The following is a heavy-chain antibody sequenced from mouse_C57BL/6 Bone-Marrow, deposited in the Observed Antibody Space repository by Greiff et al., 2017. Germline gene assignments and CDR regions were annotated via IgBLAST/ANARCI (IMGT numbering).Heavy chain of an antibody. CDR3: ARGENSSYVGD. V-gene: IGHV5-4*01. D-gene: IGHD1-1*01. Sequence: EVQLVESGGGLVKPGGSLKLSCAASGFTFSSYAMSWVRQTPEKRLEWVATISAGGSYTYYPDNVKGRFTISRDNAKNNLYLQMSHLKSEDTAMYYGARGENSSYVGDWGQGTTLTVSS. CDR1: GFTFSSYA. J-gene: IGHJ2*01. CDR2: ISAGGSYT.